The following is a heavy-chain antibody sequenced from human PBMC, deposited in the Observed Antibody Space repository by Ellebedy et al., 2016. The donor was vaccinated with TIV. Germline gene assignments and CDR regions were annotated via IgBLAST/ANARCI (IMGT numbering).Heavy chain of an antibody. CDR1: GGSISSYY. CDR3: ARLELLKGNYYYYYAMDV. Sequence: SETLSLXXTVSGGSISSYYWSWIRQPPGKALEWIGYIYYSGNTNYNPSLKSRVTISVDTSKNQFSLKLNSVTAADTAVYYCARLELLKGNYYYYYAMDVWGHGTTVTVS. D-gene: IGHD3-10*01. CDR2: IYYSGNT. V-gene: IGHV4-59*01. J-gene: IGHJ6*02.